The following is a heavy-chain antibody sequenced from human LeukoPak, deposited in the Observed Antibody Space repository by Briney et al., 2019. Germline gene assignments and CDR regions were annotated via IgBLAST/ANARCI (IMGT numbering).Heavy chain of an antibody. CDR2: ISWDGGRR. V-gene: IGHV3-43D*04. CDR1: GFTFDGYA. CDR3: AKDLATGSVSQSMDV. J-gene: IGHJ6*03. Sequence: GGSLRLSCAASGFTFDGYAMHWVRQVPGKGLEWVSLISWDGGRRDYGDSVKGRFSISRDNSQNSLYLQMNSLRPEDTAVYYCAKDLATGSVSQSMDVWGKGTTVIVSS. D-gene: IGHD3-10*01.